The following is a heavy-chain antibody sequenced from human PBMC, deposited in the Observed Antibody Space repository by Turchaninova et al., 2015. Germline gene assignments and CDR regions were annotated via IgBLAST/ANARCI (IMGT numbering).Heavy chain of an antibody. V-gene: IGHV3-64D*06. Sequence: EVLLVDSGGDLVKLGGSLGLSCSASGFTFRRQGMHWVRQAAGKGLEYVSGISNNGDTTHYADSVKGRFTISRDKSNNMAFLQMSSLRVEDTALYYCVTGAAFYYDSWGQGTLVTVSS. CDR3: VTGAAFYYDS. J-gene: IGHJ5*01. CDR1: GFTFRRQG. D-gene: IGHD2/OR15-2a*01. CDR2: ISNNGDTT.